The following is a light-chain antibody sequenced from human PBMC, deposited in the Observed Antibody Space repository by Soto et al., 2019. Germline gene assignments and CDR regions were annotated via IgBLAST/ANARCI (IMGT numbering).Light chain of an antibody. CDR2: KAS. CDR1: QTISTY. Sequence: DVQMTLSASPVSAHIGDRVTITCRASQTISTYLNWYQQKPGKAPKLLIYKASTLKSGVPSRFSGSGSGTEFTLTISSLQPDDFATYYCQLYNSYSEAFCQGTKVDIK. J-gene: IGKJ1*01. CDR3: QLYNSYSEA. V-gene: IGKV1-5*03.